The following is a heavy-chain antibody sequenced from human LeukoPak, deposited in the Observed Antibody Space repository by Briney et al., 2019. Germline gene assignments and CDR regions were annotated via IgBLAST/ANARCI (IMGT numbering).Heavy chain of an antibody. CDR3: ARRQGYCSGDSCYPFDY. V-gene: IGHV4-39*01. CDR1: GVSISSTGYY. J-gene: IGHJ4*02. Sequence: SETLSLTCTVSGVSISSTGYYWGWIRQPPGKGLEWIGTIYYSGSTYYNPSLKSRVTIFVDTSKNQFSLKLSSVTAADTAVYYCARRQGYCSGDSCYPFDYWGQGTLVAVSS. D-gene: IGHD2-15*01. CDR2: IYYSGST.